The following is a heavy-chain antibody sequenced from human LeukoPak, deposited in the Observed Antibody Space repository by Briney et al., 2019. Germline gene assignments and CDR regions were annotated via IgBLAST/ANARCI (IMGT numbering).Heavy chain of an antibody. J-gene: IGHJ6*02. CDR2: VSYDGSNK. CDR1: GFTFSSYG. V-gene: IGHV3-30*18. CDR3: AKITIFRGMDV. D-gene: IGHD3-3*01. Sequence: GGSLRLSCAASGFTFSSYGMHWVRQAPGKGLEWVAVVSYDGSNKYYADSVKGRFTISRDSSKNTLYLQMNSLRAEDTAVYYCAKITIFRGMDVWGQGTTVTVSS.